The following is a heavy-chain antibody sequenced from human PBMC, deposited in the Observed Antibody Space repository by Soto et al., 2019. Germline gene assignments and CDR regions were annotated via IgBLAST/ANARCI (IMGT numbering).Heavy chain of an antibody. Sequence: EVQLVESGGGLVQTGGSLRLSCAASGFTFNDYWVHWVRQAPGKGLVWVSRINGDGTTTNYADSVKGRFTISRDNAQNTLYLQLNSLRDDDTAVYYCARGLYHKYGQEYCGQGTLVTVSS. D-gene: IGHD4-17*01. CDR2: INGDGTTT. CDR3: ARGLYHKYGQEY. J-gene: IGHJ4*02. CDR1: GFTFNDYW. V-gene: IGHV3-74*01.